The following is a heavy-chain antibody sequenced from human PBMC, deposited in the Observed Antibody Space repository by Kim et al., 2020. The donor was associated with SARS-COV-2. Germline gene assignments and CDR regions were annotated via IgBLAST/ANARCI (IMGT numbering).Heavy chain of an antibody. D-gene: IGHD6-13*01. Sequence: GESLKISCKGSGYSFTSYWIGWVRQMPGKGLEWMGIIYPGDSDTRYSPSFQGQVTISADKSISTAYLQWSSLKASDTAMYYCATRSSWSTRNGYYFDYWGQGTLVTVSS. CDR2: IYPGDSDT. J-gene: IGHJ4*02. CDR1: GYSFTSYW. CDR3: ATRSSWSTRNGYYFDY. V-gene: IGHV5-51*01.